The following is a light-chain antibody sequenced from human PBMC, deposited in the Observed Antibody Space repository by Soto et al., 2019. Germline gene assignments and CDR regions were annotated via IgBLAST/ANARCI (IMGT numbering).Light chain of an antibody. V-gene: IGKV1-6*01. Sequence: AIQMTQSPSSLSASVGDRVTITCRASQGIGNDLVWYQQKPGKAPNLLIYAASTLHSGVPSRFSGSGSGTDFTLTISGLQPVDIATYYCLQDSNYPWTFGQGTKVEIK. CDR3: LQDSNYPWT. J-gene: IGKJ1*01. CDR2: AAS. CDR1: QGIGND.